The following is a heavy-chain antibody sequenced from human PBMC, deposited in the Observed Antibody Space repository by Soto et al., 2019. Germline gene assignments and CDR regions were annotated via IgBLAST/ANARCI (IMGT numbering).Heavy chain of an antibody. Sequence: GGSLKLSWVGSGFPFSHYATSWSSQAPGKGLEWVSYISSSGSTTYYADSVKGRFTISRDNAKNSLHLQMNSLRAEDTAVYYCARDPRQYYFDYWGQGTLVTVSS. CDR1: GFPFSHYA. CDR2: ISSSGSTT. V-gene: IGHV3-11*01. J-gene: IGHJ4*02. CDR3: ARDPRQYYFDY.